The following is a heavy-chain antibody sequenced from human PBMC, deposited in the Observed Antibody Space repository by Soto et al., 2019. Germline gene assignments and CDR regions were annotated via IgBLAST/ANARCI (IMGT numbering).Heavy chain of an antibody. Sequence: QVQLVQSGAEVKKPGASVKVSCKASGYTFTSYAMHWVRQAPGQRLEWMGWINAGNGNTKYSQKFQGRVTITRDTSAITAYMELSSLRSEDTAVYYCERDIVVVPAAIHWFDPWGQGTLVTVSS. CDR2: INAGNGNT. D-gene: IGHD2-2*01. CDR1: GYTFTSYA. CDR3: ERDIVVVPAAIHWFDP. V-gene: IGHV1-3*01. J-gene: IGHJ5*02.